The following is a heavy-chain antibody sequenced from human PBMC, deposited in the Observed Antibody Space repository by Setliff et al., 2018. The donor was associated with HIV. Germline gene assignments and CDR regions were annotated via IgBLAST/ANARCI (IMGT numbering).Heavy chain of an antibody. V-gene: IGHV4-39*01. J-gene: IGHJ3*02. CDR3: ARLYYDFWSGYYSFGREHAFDI. CDR1: GGSISSSSYY. D-gene: IGHD3-3*01. Sequence: PSETLSLTCTVSGGSISSSSYYWGWIRQPPGKGLEWIGSIYYSGSTYYNPSLKSRVTISVDTSKNQFSLKLSSVTAADTAVYYCARLYYDFWSGYYSFGREHAFDIWGQGTMVTV. CDR2: IYYSGST.